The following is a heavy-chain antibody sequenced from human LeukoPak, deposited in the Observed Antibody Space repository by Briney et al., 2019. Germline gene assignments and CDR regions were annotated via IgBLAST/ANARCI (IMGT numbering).Heavy chain of an antibody. J-gene: IGHJ4*02. Sequence: GGSLRLSCAASGFTFSSYWMSWVRQAPGKGLEWISYISNSGSTIYYADSVKGRFTISRDNAKNSLYLQMNSLRAEDTAVYYCARDYGGSSPFDYWGQGTLVTVSS. D-gene: IGHD4-23*01. CDR2: ISNSGSTI. CDR3: ARDYGGSSPFDY. V-gene: IGHV3-48*04. CDR1: GFTFSSYW.